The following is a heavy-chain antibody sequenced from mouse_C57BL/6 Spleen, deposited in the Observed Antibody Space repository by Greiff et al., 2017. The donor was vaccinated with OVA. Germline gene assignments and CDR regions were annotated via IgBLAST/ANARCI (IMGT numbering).Heavy chain of an antibody. CDR3: ARVYYDYDDWYFDV. V-gene: IGHV3-8*01. J-gene: IGHJ1*03. CDR1: GYSITSDY. Sequence: EVKVVESGPGLAKPSQTLSLPCSVTGYSITSDYWNWIRKFPGTKLEYMGYISYSGSTYYHPSLKRRISITRDTSKNQYYLQLNSVTTEDTATYYCARVYYDYDDWYFDVWGTGTTVTVSS. D-gene: IGHD2-4*01. CDR2: ISYSGST.